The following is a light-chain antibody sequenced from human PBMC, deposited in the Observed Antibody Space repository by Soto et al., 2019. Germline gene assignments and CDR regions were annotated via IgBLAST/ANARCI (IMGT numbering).Light chain of an antibody. Sequence: DIQMTQSPSTLSASVGDRVTITCRASRSISNWLAWYQQKPGTAPKLLIHQASSLESGVPSRFSGSGSGTEFTLTISSVQPDDFATYYCQHYNTYPWFTFGPGTKVDIK. J-gene: IGKJ3*01. CDR2: QAS. V-gene: IGKV1-5*03. CDR1: RSISNW. CDR3: QHYNTYPWFT.